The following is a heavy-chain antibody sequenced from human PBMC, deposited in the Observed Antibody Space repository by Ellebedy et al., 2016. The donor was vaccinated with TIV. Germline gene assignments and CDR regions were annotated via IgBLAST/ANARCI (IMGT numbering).Heavy chain of an antibody. Sequence: SETLSLTXTVSGGSLSGSTYYWGWIRQPPGKGLEWIGSVYSSGNTNYNPSLKSRVTISVDTSKNQFSLKLSSVTATDTAVYYCVRRLGARPPSDWGQGNLVTVSS. CDR3: VRRLGARPPSD. J-gene: IGHJ4*02. V-gene: IGHV4-39*01. D-gene: IGHD1-26*01. CDR2: VYSSGNT. CDR1: GGSLSGSTYY.